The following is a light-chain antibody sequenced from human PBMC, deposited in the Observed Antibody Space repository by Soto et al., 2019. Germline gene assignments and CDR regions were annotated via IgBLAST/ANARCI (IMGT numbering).Light chain of an antibody. J-gene: IGLJ2*01. CDR2: GNN. CDR1: SSNIGAGYH. V-gene: IGLV1-40*01. Sequence: QSVLTQPPSVSGAPGQRVTISCTGSSSNIGAGYHVHWYQQLPGTAPKLLIYGNNNRPSGVPDRFSGSKSGTSASLAIAGLQAEDEADYYCQSYDSSLSGPVVFGGGTKLTGL. CDR3: QSYDSSLSGPVV.